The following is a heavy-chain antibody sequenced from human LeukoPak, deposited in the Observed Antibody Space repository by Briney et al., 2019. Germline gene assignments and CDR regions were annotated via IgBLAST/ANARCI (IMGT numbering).Heavy chain of an antibody. CDR3: ARAMYYYDSSGYTPDAFDI. J-gene: IGHJ3*02. V-gene: IGHV4-4*07. CDR2: IYTSGST. D-gene: IGHD3-22*01. Sequence: SETLSLTCTVSGGSISSYYWSWIRQPAGKGLEWIGRIYTSGSTNYNPSLESRVTMSVDTSKNQFSLKLSSVTAADTAVYYCARAMYYYDSSGYTPDAFDIWGQGTMVTVSS. CDR1: GGSISSYY.